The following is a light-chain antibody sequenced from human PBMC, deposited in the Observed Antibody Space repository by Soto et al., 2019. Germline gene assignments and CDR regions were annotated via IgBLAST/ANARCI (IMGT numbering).Light chain of an antibody. CDR3: QQYGSP. Sequence: DIQMTQSPSSLSASVGDRVTITCRASQSISSYLNWYQQKSGEAPKLLIYAASSLQSGVPSRFSGSGSETEFTLTISRLEPEDFAVYYCQQYGSPFGPGTKVDIK. CDR1: QSISSY. V-gene: IGKV1-39*01. J-gene: IGKJ3*01. CDR2: AAS.